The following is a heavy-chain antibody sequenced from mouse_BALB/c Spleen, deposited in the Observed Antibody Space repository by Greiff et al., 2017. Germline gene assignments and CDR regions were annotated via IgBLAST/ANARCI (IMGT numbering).Heavy chain of an antibody. D-gene: IGHD2-14*01. CDR3: ARPSSYRYDEDWYFDV. J-gene: IGHJ1*01. V-gene: IGHV1-7*01. CDR2: INPSTGYT. Sequence: QVQLQQSGAELAKPGASVKMSCKASGYTFTSYWMHWVKQRPGQGLEWIGYINPSTGYTEYNQKFKDKATLTADKSSSTAYMQLSSLTSEDSAVYYCARPSSYRYDEDWYFDVWGAGTTVTVSS. CDR1: GYTFTSYW.